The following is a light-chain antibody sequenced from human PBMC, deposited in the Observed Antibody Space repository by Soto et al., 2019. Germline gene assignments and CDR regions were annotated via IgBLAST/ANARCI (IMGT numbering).Light chain of an antibody. Sequence: DIQMTQSPSTLSASVGDRVTITCRASQSISSWLAWYQQKPGKAPKLLIYKASSLESGVPARFSGSGSGTEFTLTISILQPDYLATYYCQQYNSYPWTFGQGTKVEIK. J-gene: IGKJ1*01. V-gene: IGKV1-5*03. CDR1: QSISSW. CDR3: QQYNSYPWT. CDR2: KAS.